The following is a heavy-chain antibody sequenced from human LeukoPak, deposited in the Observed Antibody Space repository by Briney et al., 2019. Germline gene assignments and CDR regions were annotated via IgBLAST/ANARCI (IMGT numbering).Heavy chain of an antibody. J-gene: IGHJ5*02. CDR3: ARDTYSSGWENWFDP. V-gene: IGHV1-3*01. Sequence: ASVKVSFKASGYTFTSYAMHWVRQAPGQRLEWMAWLNAGNGNTKYSQKFQGRVTITRDTSASTAYMELSSLRSEDTAVYYCARDTYSSGWENWFDPWGQGTLVTVSS. CDR2: LNAGNGNT. CDR1: GYTFTSYA. D-gene: IGHD6-19*01.